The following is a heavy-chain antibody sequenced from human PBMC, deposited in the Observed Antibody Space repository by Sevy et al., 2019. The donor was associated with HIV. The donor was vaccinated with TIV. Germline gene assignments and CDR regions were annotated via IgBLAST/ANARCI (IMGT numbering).Heavy chain of an antibody. Sequence: SEILSLTCTVSGGSISTSDFYWGWIRQSPGKGLEWIGSIFNSGITYYNPSLKSRVTISVDTSKNQFSLRVNSVTAADTAVYYCARHRFAIRYSAFDYWGQGALVTVSS. CDR1: GGSISTSDFY. V-gene: IGHV4-39*01. CDR2: IFNSGIT. CDR3: ARHRFAIRYSAFDY. D-gene: IGHD2-21*01. J-gene: IGHJ4*02.